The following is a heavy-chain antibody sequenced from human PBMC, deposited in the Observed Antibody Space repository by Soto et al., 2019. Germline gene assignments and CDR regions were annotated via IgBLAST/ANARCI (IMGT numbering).Heavy chain of an antibody. V-gene: IGHV1-2*04. Sequence: GASVKVSCKASGYTFTGYYMHWVRQAPGQGLEWMGWINPNSGGTNYAQKFQGWVTMTRDTSISTAYMELSRLRSDDTAVYYCARRPSLGKYGMDVWGQGTTVTVSS. CDR2: INPNSGGT. D-gene: IGHD3-10*01. J-gene: IGHJ6*02. CDR1: GYTFTGYY. CDR3: ARRPSLGKYGMDV.